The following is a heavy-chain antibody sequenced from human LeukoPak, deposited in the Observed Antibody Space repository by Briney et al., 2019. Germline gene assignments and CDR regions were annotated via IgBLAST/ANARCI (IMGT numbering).Heavy chain of an antibody. V-gene: IGHV3-23*01. CDR3: AKRPRDSTGYYLGAFDF. Sequence: GGSLRLSCAASGFTFCNYAMTWVRQAPGKGLEWVSGISASGGTTYYADSVRGRFTISRDNSKNTLFLQMNSLRAEDTAVYYCAKRPRDSTGYYLGAFDFWGLGTMVTVSS. J-gene: IGHJ3*01. CDR2: ISASGGTT. CDR1: GFTFCNYA. D-gene: IGHD3-22*01.